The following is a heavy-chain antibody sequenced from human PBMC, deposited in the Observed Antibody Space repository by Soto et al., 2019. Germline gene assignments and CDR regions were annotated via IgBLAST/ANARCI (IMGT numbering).Heavy chain of an antibody. J-gene: IGHJ2*01. CDR2: IGPYNGNT. D-gene: IGHD2-15*01. V-gene: IGHV1-18*01. CDR3: AGCYCSVGSCYSCWHFDL. CDR1: GYTFNNYG. Sequence: QVQLVQSGAAVKKPGASLKVSCKASGYTFNNYGISWVRQAPGQGREWMGWIGPYNGNTDHAQNFQGRVTTTTDTSTNTTYIEQRSLISDDTAVYYCAGCYCSVGSCYSCWHFDLWGRGTLVTVSS.